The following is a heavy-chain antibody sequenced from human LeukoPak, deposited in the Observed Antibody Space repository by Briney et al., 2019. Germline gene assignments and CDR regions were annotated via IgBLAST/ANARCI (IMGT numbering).Heavy chain of an antibody. D-gene: IGHD3-22*01. J-gene: IGHJ3*02. V-gene: IGHV1-2*02. Sequence: ASVKVSCKASGYTFTSYGISWVRQAPGQGLEWMGYINPNTGGTYYAQKFQDRVTVTRDTSISTAYMDLNRLTSDDTAVYYCATYYDSGVHAFQIWGQGTMVTVSS. CDR2: INPNTGGT. CDR1: GYTFTSYG. CDR3: ATYYDSGVHAFQI.